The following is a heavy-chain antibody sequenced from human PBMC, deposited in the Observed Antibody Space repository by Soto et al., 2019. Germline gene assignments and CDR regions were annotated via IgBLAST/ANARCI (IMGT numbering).Heavy chain of an antibody. CDR2: ISGSGGST. D-gene: IGHD5-12*01. CDR3: AKYSGYGTLRRYYYYGMDV. V-gene: IGHV3-23*01. J-gene: IGHJ6*02. CDR1: GFTFSSYA. Sequence: GGSLRLSCAAPGFTFSSYAMSWVRQAPGKGLEWVSAISGSGGSTYYADSVKGRFTISRDNSKNTLYLQMNSLRAEDTAVYYCAKYSGYGTLRRYYYYGMDVWGQGTTVTVSS.